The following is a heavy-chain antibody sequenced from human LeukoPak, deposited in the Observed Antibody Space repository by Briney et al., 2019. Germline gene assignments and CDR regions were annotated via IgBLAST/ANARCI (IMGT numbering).Heavy chain of an antibody. V-gene: IGHV4-30-4*08. CDR2: SYYSGST. Sequence: PSETLSLTCTVSGGSISSGDYYWSWVRQPPGKGLEWIGYSYYSGSTYYNPSLKSRVTISVDTSKNQFSLKLSSVTAADTAVYYCARGDLYSSSWYNWGQGTLATVSS. CDR3: ARGDLYSSSWYN. CDR1: GGSISSGDYY. J-gene: IGHJ4*02. D-gene: IGHD6-13*01.